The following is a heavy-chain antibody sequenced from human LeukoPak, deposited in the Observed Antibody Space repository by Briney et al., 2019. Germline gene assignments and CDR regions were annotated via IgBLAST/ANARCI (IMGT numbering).Heavy chain of an antibody. J-gene: IGHJ4*02. Sequence: SETLSLTCTVSDGSISSYYWSWIRQPAGKGLEWIGRIYTSGSTNYNPSLKSRVTISVDTSKNQFSLKLSSVTAADTAVYYCARVGGSSSIAVAGIGYYFDYWGQGTLVTVSS. CDR2: IYTSGST. CDR3: ARVGGSSSIAVAGIGYYFDY. V-gene: IGHV4-4*07. CDR1: DGSISSYY. D-gene: IGHD6-19*01.